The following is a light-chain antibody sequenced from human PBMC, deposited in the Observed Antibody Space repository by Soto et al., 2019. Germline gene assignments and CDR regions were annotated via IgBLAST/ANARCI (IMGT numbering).Light chain of an antibody. J-gene: IGLJ2*01. CDR2: EVS. V-gene: IGLV2-14*01. Sequence: QSVLTQPASVSGSPGQSITISCTGTSSDVGGYRYVSWHQQHPGKAPKLMIFEVSNRPSGVSARFSGSKSGNTASLTISGLKAEDEADYYCSSYTSSSTVVFGGGTKLTVL. CDR1: SSDVGGYRY. CDR3: SSYTSSSTVV.